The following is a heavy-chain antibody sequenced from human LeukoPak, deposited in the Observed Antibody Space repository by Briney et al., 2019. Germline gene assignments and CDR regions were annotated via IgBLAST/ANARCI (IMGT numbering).Heavy chain of an antibody. V-gene: IGHV1-69*05. J-gene: IGHJ3*02. CDR3: ARDLAEENSGETGAFDT. CDR2: IIPIFGTA. CDR1: GGTFSSYA. D-gene: IGHD6-19*01. Sequence: SVKVSCKASGGTFSSYAISWVRQAPGQGLEWMGGIIPIFGTANYAQKFQGRVTITTDESTSTAYMELSSLRSEDTAVYYCARDLAEENSGETGAFDTWGQGTMVTVSS.